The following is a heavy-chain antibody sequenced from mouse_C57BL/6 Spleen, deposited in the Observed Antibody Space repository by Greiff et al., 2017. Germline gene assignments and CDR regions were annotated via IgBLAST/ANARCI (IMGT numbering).Heavy chain of an antibody. J-gene: IGHJ4*01. CDR1: GYAFSSSW. Sequence: VQLQQSGPELVKPGASVKISCKASGYAFSSSWMNWVKQRPGKGLEWLGRINPGDGDTNYNRTFKGKATLTADKASSTAYMQLRSLTAEDSAVYFCARAPLTGDYAMDFWGQGTSVTVSS. V-gene: IGHV1-82*01. CDR3: ARAPLTGDYAMDF. CDR2: INPGDGDT.